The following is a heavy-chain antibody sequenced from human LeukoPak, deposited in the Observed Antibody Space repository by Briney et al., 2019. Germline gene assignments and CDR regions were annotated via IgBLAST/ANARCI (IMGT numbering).Heavy chain of an antibody. J-gene: IGHJ6*02. CDR2: IIPIFGTA. CDR3: AGELPSIVGATTPYYYGMDV. D-gene: IGHD1-26*01. Sequence: SVKVSCKASGGTFSSYAISWVRQAPGQGLEWMGGIIPIFGTANYAQKFQGRVTITADESTSTAYMELSSLRSEDTAVYYCAGELPSIVGATTPYYYGMDVWGQGTTVTVSS. CDR1: GGTFSSYA. V-gene: IGHV1-69*13.